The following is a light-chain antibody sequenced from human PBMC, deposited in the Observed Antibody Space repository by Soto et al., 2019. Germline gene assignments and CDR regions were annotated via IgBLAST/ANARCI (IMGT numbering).Light chain of an antibody. CDR2: EVS. Sequence: QSALTQPPSASGSPGQSVTISCAGTSSDVGGYNYVSWYQQYPGKAPKLMVYEVSKRPSGVPDRFSGSKFGNTASLTVSGLQTEDEADYYCSSYAGRNNFVFGTGTKLTVL. J-gene: IGLJ1*01. CDR1: SSDVGGYNY. V-gene: IGLV2-8*01. CDR3: SSYAGRNNFV.